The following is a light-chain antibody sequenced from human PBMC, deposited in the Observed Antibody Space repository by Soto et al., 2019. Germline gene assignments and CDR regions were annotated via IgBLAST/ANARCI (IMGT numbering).Light chain of an antibody. CDR2: EVS. CDR3: SSYTISSTLV. Sequence: QSALTQPASVSGSPGQSITISCTGTSSDVGGYKYVSWYQQYPGKAPKLMIFEVSNRPSGVSTRFSGSKFGNTASLTVSGLLALDEADYYCSSYTISSTLVFGTGTKVTVL. CDR1: SSDVGGYKY. J-gene: IGLJ1*01. V-gene: IGLV2-14*01.